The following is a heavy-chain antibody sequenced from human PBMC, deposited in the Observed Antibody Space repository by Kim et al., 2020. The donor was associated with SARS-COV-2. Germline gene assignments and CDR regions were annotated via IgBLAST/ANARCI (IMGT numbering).Heavy chain of an antibody. CDR3: ARGAWDSSGAPYYFDY. J-gene: IGHJ4*02. CDR1: GGSFSGYY. V-gene: IGHV4-34*01. CDR2: INHSGST. Sequence: SETLSLTCAVYGGSFSGYYWSWIRQPPGKGLEWIGEINHSGSTNYNPSLKSRVTISVDTSKNQFSLKLSSVTAADTAVYYCARGAWDSSGAPYYFDYWGQGTLVTVSS. D-gene: IGHD6-19*01.